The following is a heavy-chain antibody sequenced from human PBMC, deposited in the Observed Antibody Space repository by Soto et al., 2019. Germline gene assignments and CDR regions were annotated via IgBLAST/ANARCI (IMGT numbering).Heavy chain of an antibody. J-gene: IGHJ4*02. V-gene: IGHV1-18*01. CDR1: GYTFTSYG. D-gene: IGHD6-13*01. CDR3: ARGKTVAAAGPFDY. CDR2: ISAYNGNT. Sequence: ASVKVSCKASGYTFTSYGISWVRQAPGQGLEWMGWISAYNGNTNYAQWLQGRVTMTTDTSTSTAYMELRSLRSDDTAVYYCARGKTVAAAGPFDYWGQGTLVTVSS.